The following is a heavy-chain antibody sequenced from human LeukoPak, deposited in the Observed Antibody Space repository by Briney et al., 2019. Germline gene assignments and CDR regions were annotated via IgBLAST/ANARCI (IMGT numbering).Heavy chain of an antibody. CDR1: GYTFTSYY. J-gene: IGHJ6*02. Sequence: ASVKVSCKASGYTFTSYYNHWVRQAPGQGLEWMGIINPSGGGSATCAQKFQGRVTMTSDTSTSTVYMELSSLRSEDTAVYYCVRDRGEDLRDYYYGMDVWGQGTTVIVSS. D-gene: IGHD3-16*01. CDR3: VRDRGEDLRDYYYGMDV. CDR2: INPSGGGSA. V-gene: IGHV1-46*01.